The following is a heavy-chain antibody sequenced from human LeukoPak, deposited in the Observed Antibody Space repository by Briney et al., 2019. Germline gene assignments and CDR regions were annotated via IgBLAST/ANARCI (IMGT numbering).Heavy chain of an antibody. CDR1: GFTFSSYS. Sequence: GGSLRLSCAASGFTFSSYSLNWVRQAPGKGLEWVSRVIRDGSFTNYADSVKGRFTISRDNAKNTLYLQMSSLRAEDTAVYFCVRDGDDFNFDYWGQGSLVTVSS. CDR2: VIRDGSFT. J-gene: IGHJ4*02. D-gene: IGHD5-24*01. CDR3: VRDGDDFNFDY. V-gene: IGHV3-74*01.